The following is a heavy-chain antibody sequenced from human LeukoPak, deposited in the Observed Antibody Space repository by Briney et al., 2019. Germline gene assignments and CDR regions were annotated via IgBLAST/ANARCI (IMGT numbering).Heavy chain of an antibody. D-gene: IGHD6-13*01. J-gene: IGHJ1*01. CDR2: ISYDGSNK. CDR3: ARDNSSSVEYFQH. V-gene: IGHV3-30*04. Sequence: GGSLRLSCAAYGFTFSSYAMHWVRQAPGKGLEWVAVISYDGSNKYYADSVKGRFTISRDNSKNTLYLQMNSLRAEGTAVYYCARDNSSSVEYFQHWGQGTLVTVSS. CDR1: GFTFSSYA.